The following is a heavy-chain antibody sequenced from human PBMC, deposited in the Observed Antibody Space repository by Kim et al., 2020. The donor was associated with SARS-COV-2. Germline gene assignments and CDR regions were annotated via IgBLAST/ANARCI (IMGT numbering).Heavy chain of an antibody. CDR3: AREGSGYGSGSYSPYYYYGMDV. Sequence: ASVKVSCKASGYTFTGYYMHWVRQAPGQGLEWMGRINPNSGGTNYAQKFQGRVTMTRDTSISTAYMELSRLRSDDTAVYYCAREGSGYGSGSYSPYYYYGMDVWGQGTTVTVSS. D-gene: IGHD3-10*01. J-gene: IGHJ6*02. V-gene: IGHV1-2*06. CDR2: INPNSGGT. CDR1: GYTFTGYY.